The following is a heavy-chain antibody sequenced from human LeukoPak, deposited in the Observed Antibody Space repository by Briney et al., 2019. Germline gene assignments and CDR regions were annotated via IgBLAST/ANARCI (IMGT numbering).Heavy chain of an antibody. CDR2: ISSSSSYI. Sequence: GGSLRLSCAASGFTFSSYSMNWVRQVPGKGLEWVSSISSSSSYIYYADSVKGRFTISRDNAKNSLYLQMNSLRAEDTAVYFCSGGSIYYYYGMDVWGQGTTVTVSS. CDR3: SGGSIYYYYGMDV. V-gene: IGHV3-21*01. D-gene: IGHD2-15*01. J-gene: IGHJ6*02. CDR1: GFTFSSYS.